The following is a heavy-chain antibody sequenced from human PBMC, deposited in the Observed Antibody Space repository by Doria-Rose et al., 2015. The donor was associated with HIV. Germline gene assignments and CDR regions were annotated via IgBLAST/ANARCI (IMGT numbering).Heavy chain of an antibody. CDR1: GASVSSRGYY. J-gene: IGHJ4*02. V-gene: IGHV4-31*03. D-gene: IGHD3-3*01. CDR2: TYYTGTS. CDR3: ARMGSYRELDY. Sequence: QVQLQESGPGLVKPSETLSLTCSVSGASVSSRGYYWNWIRQVPGKGLESLGYTYYTGTSDYSPSLKSRLNMAVDTSKNQLSLKLSLVTVADTAVYYCARMGSYRELDYWGQGALVIVSA.